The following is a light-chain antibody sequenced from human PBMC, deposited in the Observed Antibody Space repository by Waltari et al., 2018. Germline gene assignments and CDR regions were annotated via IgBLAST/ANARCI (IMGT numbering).Light chain of an antibody. CDR2: RNN. Sequence: QSVLTQPPSASGTPGQRVTISCSGSSSHLGSYSVYCYQQLPGTAPKLLIYRNNQRPSGVPDRFPGSKSGTSASLAISGLQSDDDADYYCASWDDSLSGWVFGGGTKLTVL. CDR1: SSHLGSYS. CDR3: ASWDDSLSGWV. V-gene: IGLV1-47*01. J-gene: IGLJ3*02.